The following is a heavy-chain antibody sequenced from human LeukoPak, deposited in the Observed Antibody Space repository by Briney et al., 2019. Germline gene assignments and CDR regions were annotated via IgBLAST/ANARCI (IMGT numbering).Heavy chain of an antibody. CDR2: ISAYNGNT. CDR1: GYTFTSYG. D-gene: IGHD3-22*01. V-gene: IGHV1-18*01. J-gene: IGHJ4*02. CDR3: ARGSHYYDSSGHPREDY. Sequence: ASVKVSCKASGYTFTSYGINWVRQAPGQGLEWMGWISAYNGNTNYAQKLQGRVTMTTDTSTSTAYMELRSLRSDDTAVYYCARGSHYYDSSGHPREDYWGQGTLVTVSS.